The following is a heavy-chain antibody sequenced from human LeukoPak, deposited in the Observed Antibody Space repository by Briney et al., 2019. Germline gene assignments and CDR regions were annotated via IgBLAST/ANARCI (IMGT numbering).Heavy chain of an antibody. Sequence: ASVKVSCMASGYTFTSYAMHWVRQAPGQRLEWMGWINAGNGNTKYSQKFQGRVTITRDTSASTAYMELSSLRSEDTAVYYCATTTRRGSGWYRDYYYYGMDVWGQGTTVTVSS. V-gene: IGHV1-3*01. CDR3: ATTTRRGSGWYRDYYYYGMDV. D-gene: IGHD6-19*01. CDR1: GYTFTSYA. CDR2: INAGNGNT. J-gene: IGHJ6*02.